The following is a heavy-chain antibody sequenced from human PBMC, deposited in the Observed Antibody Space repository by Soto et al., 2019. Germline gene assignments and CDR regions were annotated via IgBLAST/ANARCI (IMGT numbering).Heavy chain of an antibody. V-gene: IGHV4-30-2*01. J-gene: IGHJ4*02. CDR1: GGSISSGGYS. CDR3: HRALLGYCSSTCCYNPLFDY. Sequence: SETLSLTCAVSGGSISSGGYSWSWIRQPPGKGLEWIGYIYHSGSTYYNPSLKSRVTISVDRSKNQFSLKLSSVTAADTAVYYFHRALLGYCSSTCCYNPLFDYWGKGMLVTVSS. D-gene: IGHD2-2*02. CDR2: IYHSGST.